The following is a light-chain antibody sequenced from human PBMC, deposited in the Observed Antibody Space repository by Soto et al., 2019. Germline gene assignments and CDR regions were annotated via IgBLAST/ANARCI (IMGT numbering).Light chain of an antibody. Sequence: QSALTQPPSASGSPGQSVTISCTGTSSDVGGYNFVSWYQHHPGKAPKLLIYEVTNRPSGVPNRFSGSKSGNTASLTVSGLQAEDEADYYCHSYAGSKIDVFGTGTKLTVL. CDR3: HSYAGSKIDV. CDR1: SSDVGGYNF. CDR2: EVT. J-gene: IGLJ1*01. V-gene: IGLV2-8*01.